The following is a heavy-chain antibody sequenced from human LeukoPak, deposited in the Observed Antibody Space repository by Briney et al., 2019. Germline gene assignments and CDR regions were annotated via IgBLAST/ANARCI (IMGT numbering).Heavy chain of an antibody. CDR2: ISSSSSYI. D-gene: IGHD3-9*01. CDR3: ARDDARYYDILTGYYREYYGMDV. J-gene: IGHJ6*02. V-gene: IGHV3-21*01. CDR1: GFAFSSYS. Sequence: GGSLRLSCAASGFAFSSYSMNWVRQAPGKGLEWVSSISSSSSYIYYADSVKGRLTISRDNAKNSLYLQMNSLRAEDTAVYYCARDDARYYDILTGYYREYYGMDVWGQGTTVTVSS.